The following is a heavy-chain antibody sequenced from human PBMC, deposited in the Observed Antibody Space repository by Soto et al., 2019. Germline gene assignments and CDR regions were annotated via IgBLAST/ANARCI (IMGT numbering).Heavy chain of an antibody. J-gene: IGHJ4*02. Sequence: EVRLVASGGGLVQPGGSLRLSCAASGFTFSNFWMDWVRQAPGKGLDWVANIKPDGSETYYVGSVKGRFTTSRDNAKNSLYLQMNSLRAEDTAVYYCTRGSNGAHDYWGQGTLVIVSS. CDR1: GFTFSNFW. CDR3: TRGSNGAHDY. CDR2: IKPDGSET. D-gene: IGHD3-10*01. V-gene: IGHV3-7*01.